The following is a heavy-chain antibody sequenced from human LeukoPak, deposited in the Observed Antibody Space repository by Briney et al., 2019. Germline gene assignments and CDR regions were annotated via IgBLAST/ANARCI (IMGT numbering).Heavy chain of an antibody. V-gene: IGHV3-33*06. CDR1: GFTFSSYG. CDR2: IWYDGSNK. D-gene: IGHD4-17*01. CDR3: AKSLYGDYDYFDY. Sequence: PGGSLRLSCAASGFTFSSYGMHWVRQAPGKGLEWVAVIWYDGSNKYYADSVKGRFTISRDNSKNTLYLQMNSLRAEDTAVYYCAKSLYGDYDYFDYWGQGTLVTVSS. J-gene: IGHJ4*02.